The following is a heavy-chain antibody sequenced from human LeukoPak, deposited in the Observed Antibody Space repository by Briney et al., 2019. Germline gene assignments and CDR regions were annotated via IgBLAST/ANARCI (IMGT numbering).Heavy chain of an antibody. CDR1: GGSFSGYY. Sequence: SETLSLTCAVYGGSFSGYYWSWIRQPTGKGLEWIGEINHSGSTNYNPSLKSRVTISVDTSKNQFSLKLSSVTAADTAVYYCARAPTDMDVWGQGTTVTVSS. CDR3: ARAPTDMDV. J-gene: IGHJ6*02. V-gene: IGHV4-34*01. CDR2: INHSGST.